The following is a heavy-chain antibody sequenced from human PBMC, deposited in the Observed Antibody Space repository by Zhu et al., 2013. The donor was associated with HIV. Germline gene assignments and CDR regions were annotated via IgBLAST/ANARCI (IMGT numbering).Heavy chain of an antibody. D-gene: IGHD2-8*01. CDR3: ARDGARAATLYVFEE. V-gene: IGHV1-8*01. J-gene: IGHJ4*02. Sequence: QVQLVQSGAEVKKPGASVKVSCKVSGYTLSELSMHWVRQATGQGLEWMGWMNPNSGNTGYAQKFQGRVTMTRNTSISTAYMELSSLRSEDTAVYYCARDGARAATLYVFEEWGQGTLVTVSS. CDR2: MNPNSGNT. CDR1: GYTLSELS.